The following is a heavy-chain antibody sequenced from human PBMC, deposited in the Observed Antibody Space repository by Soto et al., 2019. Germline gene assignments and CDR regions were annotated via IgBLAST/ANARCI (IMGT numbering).Heavy chain of an antibody. Sequence: QVQLQQWGAGLLKPSETLSLTCAVYGGSFSGYYWSWIRQPPGKGLEWIGEINHSGSTNYNPSLKSRVTISVDTSKNQFSMKLSSVTAADTAVYYCARGRRLRLGLDYWGQGTLVTVSS. V-gene: IGHV4-34*01. CDR3: ARGRRLRLGLDY. CDR1: GGSFSGYY. J-gene: IGHJ4*02. CDR2: INHSGST.